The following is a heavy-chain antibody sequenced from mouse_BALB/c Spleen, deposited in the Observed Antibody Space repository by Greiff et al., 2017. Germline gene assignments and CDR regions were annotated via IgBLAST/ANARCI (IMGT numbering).Heavy chain of an antibody. CDR3: ARKYGNSVYAMDY. Sequence: EVQLVESGAELVKPGASVKLSCTASGFNIKDTYMHWVKQRPEQGLEWIGRIDPANGNTKYDPKFQGKATITADTSSNTAYLQLSSLTSEDTAVYYCARKYGNSVYAMDYWGQGTSVTVSS. V-gene: IGHV14-3*02. D-gene: IGHD2-10*02. CDR1: GFNIKDTY. CDR2: IDPANGNT. J-gene: IGHJ4*01.